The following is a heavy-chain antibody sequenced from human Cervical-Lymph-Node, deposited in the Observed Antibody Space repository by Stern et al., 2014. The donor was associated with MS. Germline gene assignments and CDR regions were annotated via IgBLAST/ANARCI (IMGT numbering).Heavy chain of an antibody. CDR3: TTLSMLRGTIIELFDH. CDR1: GFIFNNAW. J-gene: IGHJ4*02. V-gene: IGHV3-15*01. CDR2: IKSKTDGGTS. Sequence: EVQLVESGGDLVKPGGSLRLSCAASGFIFNNAWMSWVRQAPGKGLEWVGRIKSKTDGGTSEYAAPVKGRFAISRDDSNNIIYLQLNSLKIEDTGVYYCTTLSMLRGTIIELFDHWGQGTPATVSS. D-gene: IGHD3-10*01.